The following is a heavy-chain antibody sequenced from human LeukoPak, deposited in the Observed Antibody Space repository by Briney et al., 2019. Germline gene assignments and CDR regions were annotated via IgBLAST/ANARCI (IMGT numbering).Heavy chain of an antibody. J-gene: IGHJ4*02. CDR1: GGSISSYY. CDR3: ARVTGYMIEDYFDY. V-gene: IGHV4-59*01. CDR2: IYYSGST. D-gene: IGHD3-22*01. Sequence: SETLSLTCTVSGGSISSYYWSRIRQPPAQGLEWIGYIYYSGSTNYNPSLKSRVTISVDTSKNQFSLKLRSVTAADTAVYYCARVTGYMIEDYFDYWGQGTLVTVSS.